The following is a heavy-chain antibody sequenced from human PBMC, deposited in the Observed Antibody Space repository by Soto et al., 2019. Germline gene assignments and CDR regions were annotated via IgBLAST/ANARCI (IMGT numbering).Heavy chain of an antibody. D-gene: IGHD2-2*02. CDR3: ARAPELLYIAEYFRH. CDR1: GFTFSSYW. V-gene: IGHV3-7*03. CDR2: IKQDGSEK. J-gene: IGHJ1*01. Sequence: PGGSLRLSCAASGFTFSSYWMSWVRQAPGKGLEWVANIKQDGSEKYYVDSVKGRFTISRDNAKNSLYLQMNSLRAEDTAVYYCARAPELLYIAEYFRHWGQGTLVTVSS.